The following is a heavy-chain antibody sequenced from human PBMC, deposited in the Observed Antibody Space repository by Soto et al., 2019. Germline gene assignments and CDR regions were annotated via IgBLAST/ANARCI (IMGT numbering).Heavy chain of an antibody. V-gene: IGHV3-53*01. Sequence: LRLSCAASGFTVSSNYMSWVRQAPGKGLEWVSVIYSGGSKYYADSVKGRFTISRDNSKNTLYLQMNSLRAEDTAVYYCATSEAGSTIYYYYYGMDVWGQGTTVTVSS. D-gene: IGHD6-19*01. CDR2: IYSGGSK. CDR3: ATSEAGSTIYYYYYGMDV. CDR1: GFTVSSNY. J-gene: IGHJ6*02.